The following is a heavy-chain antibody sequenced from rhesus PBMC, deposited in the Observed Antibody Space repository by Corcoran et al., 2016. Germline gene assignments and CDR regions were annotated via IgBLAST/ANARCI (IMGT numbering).Heavy chain of an antibody. V-gene: IGHV3-103*01. CDR2: ISSGGST. D-gene: IGHD3-16*01. Sequence: EVQLVESGGGLAKPGGSLRLSCAASGFTLTNYTMLWVRPAPGKGLEWVSGISSGGSTYYADSVKGRFTISRDNSKNTLSLQMNSLRAEDTAVYYCTKDLESSYYGDYWGQGVLVTVSS. CDR3: TKDLESSYYGDY. CDR1: GFTLTNYT. J-gene: IGHJ4*01.